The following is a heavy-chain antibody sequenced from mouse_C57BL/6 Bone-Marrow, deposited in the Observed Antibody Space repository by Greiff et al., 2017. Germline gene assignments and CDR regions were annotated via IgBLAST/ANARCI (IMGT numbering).Heavy chain of an antibody. J-gene: IGHJ2*01. D-gene: IGHD1-1*01. CDR3: ARWGVVVHFDD. Sequence: QVQLQQPGAELVKPGASVTMSCKASGYTFTSYWITWVKQRPGQGLEWIGDIYPGSGSTNYNEKFKSKATLTVDTSSSTAYMQLSSLTSEDSAGYYCARWGVVVHFDDWGQGTTLTGSS. CDR2: IYPGSGST. V-gene: IGHV1-55*01. CDR1: GYTFTSYW.